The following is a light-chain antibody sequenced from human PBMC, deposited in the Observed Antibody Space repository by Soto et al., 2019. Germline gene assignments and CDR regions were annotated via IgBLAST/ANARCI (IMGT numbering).Light chain of an antibody. V-gene: IGKV1-33*01. Sequence: DIQMTQSPSSLSASVGDRVTITCQASQDIRKYLNWYQQKPGRAPKLLIYGASNFETGVPSRFSGSGDGTHFTYTISSLQPEDIATYYCQHYDTPPPFTFGPGTKVAIK. CDR2: GAS. J-gene: IGKJ3*01. CDR1: QDIRKY. CDR3: QHYDTPPPFT.